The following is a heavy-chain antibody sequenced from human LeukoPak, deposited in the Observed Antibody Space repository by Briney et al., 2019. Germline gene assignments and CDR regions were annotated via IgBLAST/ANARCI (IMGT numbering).Heavy chain of an antibody. J-gene: IGHJ4*02. CDR1: GFTFGSYW. V-gene: IGHV3-7*01. Sequence: GGSLRLSCAASGFTFGSYWMSWVRQAPGKGLEWVANIKQDGSEKYYVDSVEGRFTISRDNAKNSLYLQMDSLRDEDTAVYYCATETIGRHYDYWGQGTLLTVSS. D-gene: IGHD1-14*01. CDR3: ATETIGRHYDY. CDR2: IKQDGSEK.